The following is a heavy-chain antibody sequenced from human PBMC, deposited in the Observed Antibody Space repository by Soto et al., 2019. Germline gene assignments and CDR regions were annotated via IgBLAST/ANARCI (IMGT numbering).Heavy chain of an antibody. CDR2: TYYSGST. Sequence: TLSLTCTVSGVSVSSGDYYWRWIRQPPGKGLEWIGDTYYSGSTYYNPSLKIRVTISVDTSKYQFSLKLSSVTAADTAVYYSARANGFGEFHWGQGTTVTVSS. CDR3: ARANGFGEFH. V-gene: IGHV4-30-4*01. D-gene: IGHD3-10*01. CDR1: GVSVSSGDYY. J-gene: IGHJ6*02.